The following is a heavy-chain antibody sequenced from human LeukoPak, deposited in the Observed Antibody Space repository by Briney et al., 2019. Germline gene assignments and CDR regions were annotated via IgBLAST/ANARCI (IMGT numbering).Heavy chain of an antibody. CDR1: GGSISSGDYY. J-gene: IGHJ5*02. V-gene: IGHV4-30-4*08. D-gene: IGHD2-2*01. CDR3: ARAGAYCSSTSCYGQNWFDP. CDR2: IYYSGST. Sequence: SETLSLNCTVSGGSISSGDYYWSWIRPPPGKGLEWIGYIYYSGSTYYNPSLKSRVTISVDTSKNQFSLKLSSVTAADTAVYYCARAGAYCSSTSCYGQNWFDPWGQGTLVTVSS.